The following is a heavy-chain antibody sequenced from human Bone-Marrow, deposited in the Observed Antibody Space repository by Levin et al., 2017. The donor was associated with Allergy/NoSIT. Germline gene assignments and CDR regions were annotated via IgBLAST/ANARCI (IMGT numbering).Heavy chain of an antibody. Sequence: GSLRLSCTVSGGSVSSGSYYWSWIRQPPGKGLEWIGYIYYSGSTNYNPSLKSRVTISVDTSKNQFSLKLSSVTAADTAVYYCARGTYCSGGSCYLDYWGQGTLVTVSS. CDR3: ARGTYCSGGSCYLDY. V-gene: IGHV4-61*01. J-gene: IGHJ4*02. CDR2: IYYSGST. D-gene: IGHD2-15*01. CDR1: GGSVSSGSYY.